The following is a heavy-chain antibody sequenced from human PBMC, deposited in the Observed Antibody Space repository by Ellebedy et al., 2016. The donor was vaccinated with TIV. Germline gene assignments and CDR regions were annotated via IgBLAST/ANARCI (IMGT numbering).Heavy chain of an antibody. J-gene: IGHJ4*02. CDR1: ASTFTDYR. V-gene: IGHV1-2*02. CDR2: INRHGGGI. CDR3: ARDYWGSYEY. Sequence: AASVKVSCKASASTFTDYRLDWVRQAPGHGLEWMGWINRHGGGIHYVQKFQGRVTMTGDTSISTAYLELSRLTSDDTAVYYCARDYWGSYEYWGQGTLVTVSS. D-gene: IGHD1-26*01.